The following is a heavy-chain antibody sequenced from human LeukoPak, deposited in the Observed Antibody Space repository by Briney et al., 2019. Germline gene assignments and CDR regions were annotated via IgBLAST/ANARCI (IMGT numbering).Heavy chain of an antibody. D-gene: IGHD3-10*01. V-gene: IGHV4-34*01. CDR1: GGSFSGYY. Sequence: PSETLSLTCAVYGGSFSGYYWSWIRQPPGKGLEWIGEINHSASTNYNPSLKSRVTISVDTSKNQFSLKLSSVTAADTAVYYCARGSPKTYYYGSGSYNYWGQGTLVTVSS. CDR2: INHSAST. CDR3: ARGSPKTYYYGSGSYNY. J-gene: IGHJ4*02.